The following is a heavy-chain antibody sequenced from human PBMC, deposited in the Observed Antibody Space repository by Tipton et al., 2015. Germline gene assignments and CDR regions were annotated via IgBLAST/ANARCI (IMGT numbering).Heavy chain of an antibody. V-gene: IGHV4-61*01. CDR3: ASGHGDYVNGMDV. D-gene: IGHD4-17*01. Sequence: LRLSCTVSGGSVSSVSYYWGWIRQTPGKGLEWIGYISQRDGTNYNPSLKSRVTISTDTSKNQFFLNLTSVTAADTAVYYCASGHGDYVNGMDVWGQGTTVTVSS. CDR2: ISQRDGT. J-gene: IGHJ6*02. CDR1: GGSVSSVSYY.